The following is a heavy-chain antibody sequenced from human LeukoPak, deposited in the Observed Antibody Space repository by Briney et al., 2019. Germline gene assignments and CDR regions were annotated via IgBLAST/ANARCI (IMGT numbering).Heavy chain of an antibody. CDR3: RFYYYMDV. CDR2: IFHSGIA. V-gene: IGHV4-38-2*01. Sequence: SETLSLTCAVSNYPITSDYYWVWLRQPPGQGLEWIGQIFHSGIAHYNPPLKSRVTMSVDTSKSQFSVNLNSVTAAYTAVYYNRFYYYMDVWGKGTTVTVSS. CDR1: NYPITSDYY. J-gene: IGHJ6*03.